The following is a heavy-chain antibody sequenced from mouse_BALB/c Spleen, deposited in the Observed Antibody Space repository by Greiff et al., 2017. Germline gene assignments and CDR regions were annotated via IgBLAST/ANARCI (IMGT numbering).Heavy chain of an antibody. J-gene: IGHJ3*01. D-gene: IGHD2-14*01. CDR3: ARSRYDGSWFAY. V-gene: IGHV1-7*01. CDR1: GYTFTSYW. Sequence: QVQLQQSGAELAKPGASVKMSCKASGYTFTSYWMHWVKQRPGQGLEWIGYINPSTGYTEYNQKFKDKATLTADKSSSTAYMQLSSLTSEDSAVYYCARSRYDGSWFAYWGEGTLVTVSA. CDR2: INPSTGYT.